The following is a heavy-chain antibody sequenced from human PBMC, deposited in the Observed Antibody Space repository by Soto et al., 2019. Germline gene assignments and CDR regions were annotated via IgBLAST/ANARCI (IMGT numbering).Heavy chain of an antibody. CDR3: ARDSRYGSGSSYGMDV. J-gene: IGHJ6*02. D-gene: IGHD3-10*01. CDR2: IVENGGET. V-gene: IGHV3-23*01. Sequence: GGSLRLSCAASGFIFNKHAMAWVRQAPGKGLEWVSGIVENGGETFYADSVKGRFTISRDNSKNTLYLQMNSLRAEDTAVYYCARDSRYGSGSSYGMDVWGPGTTVTVSS. CDR1: GFIFNKHA.